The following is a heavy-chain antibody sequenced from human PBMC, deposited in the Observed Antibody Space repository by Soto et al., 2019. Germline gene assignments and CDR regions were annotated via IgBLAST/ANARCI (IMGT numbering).Heavy chain of an antibody. J-gene: IGHJ6*02. D-gene: IGHD1-26*01. V-gene: IGHV1-69*01. CDR3: AKDRRADWESYFYYAMDV. CDR2: IIPIYGTA. Sequence: QVQLVQSGAEVKKPVSSVKVSCKASGGTFSSFTISWVRQAPGQGLEWMGGIIPIYGTANYAQKFQGRVTMTADASTRTAYMALSRLRSEDTAVYYCAKDRRADWESYFYYAMDVWGQGTTVTVSS. CDR1: GGTFSSFT.